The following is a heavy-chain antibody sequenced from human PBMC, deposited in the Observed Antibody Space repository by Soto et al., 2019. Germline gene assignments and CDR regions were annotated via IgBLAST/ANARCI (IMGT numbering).Heavy chain of an antibody. Sequence: PGGSLRLSCAASGFTFSDYYMSWIRQAPGKGLEWVSYISSSGSTIYYADSVKGRFTISRDNAKNSLYLQMNSLRAEDTAVYYCARDLVVRGPMPYDYGMEVWGQGTTVTVSS. J-gene: IGHJ6*02. CDR1: GFTFSDYY. D-gene: IGHD3-10*01. V-gene: IGHV3-11*01. CDR2: ISSSGSTI. CDR3: ARDLVVRGPMPYDYGMEV.